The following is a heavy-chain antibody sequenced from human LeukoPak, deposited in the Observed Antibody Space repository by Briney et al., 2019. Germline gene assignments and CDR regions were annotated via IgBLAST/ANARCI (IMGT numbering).Heavy chain of an antibody. J-gene: IGHJ6*03. CDR2: IYYSGST. D-gene: IGHD6-19*01. Sequence: SETLSPTCTVSGGSISSSSYYWGWIRQPPGKGLEWIGSIYYSGSTYYNPSLKSRVTISVDTSENQFSLKLSSVTAADTAVYYCARRVYSSGWSYYYYYYMDVWGKGTTVTISS. CDR3: ARRVYSSGWSYYYYYYMDV. V-gene: IGHV4-39*07. CDR1: GGSISSSSYY.